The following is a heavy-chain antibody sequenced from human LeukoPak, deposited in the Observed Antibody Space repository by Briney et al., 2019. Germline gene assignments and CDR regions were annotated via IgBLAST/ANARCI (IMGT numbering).Heavy chain of an antibody. V-gene: IGHV3-7*01. J-gene: IGHJ6*03. CDR1: GFIFSSYW. D-gene: IGHD5-18*01. Sequence: GGSLRLSCAASGFIFSSYWMSWVRQAPGKGLEWVANIKQDGSEKYYVDSVKGRFTISRDNAKNSLYLQMNSLRAEDTAVYYCARLIIYNYVYYMDVWGKGTTVTVSS. CDR2: IKQDGSEK. CDR3: ARLIIYNYVYYMDV.